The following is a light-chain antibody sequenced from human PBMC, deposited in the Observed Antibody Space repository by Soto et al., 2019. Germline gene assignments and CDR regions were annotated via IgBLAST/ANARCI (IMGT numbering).Light chain of an antibody. CDR3: QQYGSSPIT. Sequence: IVSTQSPATLSVSPGERPTLSGRASQIVSSNLAWYQQKPGQAPRLLIYGASSRATGIPDRFSGSGSGTDFTLTISRLEPEDFAVYYCQQYGSSPITFGQGTRLEIK. J-gene: IGKJ5*01. V-gene: IGKV3-20*01. CDR2: GAS. CDR1: QIVSSN.